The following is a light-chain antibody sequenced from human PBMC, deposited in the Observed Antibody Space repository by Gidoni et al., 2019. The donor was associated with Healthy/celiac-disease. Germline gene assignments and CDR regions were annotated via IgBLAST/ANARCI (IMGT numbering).Light chain of an antibody. Sequence: EIILSPSPAFQSVTPKGKGTITCRASQSIGSSLHWYQQKPDQSPKLLIKYASQSFSGVPSRFSGSGSGTDFTLTINSLEAEDAATYYCHQSSSLPETFGQGTKVEIK. CDR2: YAS. CDR3: HQSSSLPET. V-gene: IGKV6-21*01. CDR1: QSIGSS. J-gene: IGKJ1*01.